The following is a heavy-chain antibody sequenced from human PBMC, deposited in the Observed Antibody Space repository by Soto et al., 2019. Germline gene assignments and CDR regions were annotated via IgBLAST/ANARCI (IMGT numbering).Heavy chain of an antibody. D-gene: IGHD3-3*01. Sequence: GGSLRLSCAASGFTFSSYWMSWVRQAPGKGLEWVANIKQDGSEKYYVDSVKGRFTISRDNAKNSLYLQMNSLRAEDTAVYYCARGITIFGVVIDYYYYMDVWGKGTTVTVSS. J-gene: IGHJ6*03. CDR1: GFTFSSYW. CDR2: IKQDGSEK. V-gene: IGHV3-7*01. CDR3: ARGITIFGVVIDYYYYMDV.